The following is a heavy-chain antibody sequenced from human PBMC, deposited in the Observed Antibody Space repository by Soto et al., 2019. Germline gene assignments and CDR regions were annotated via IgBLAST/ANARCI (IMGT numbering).Heavy chain of an antibody. J-gene: IGHJ3*01. CDR2: IYPGDSDT. CDR3: XMPKYSSSDNDAF. CDR1: GYSFTSYC. V-gene: IGHV5-51*01. Sequence: EEARRISCKGSGYSFTSYCIGWGRQMPXKGLEWMGIIYPGDSDTRYSPSFQGQVTISADKSISTAYLQWSSLKASDTAMYYCXMPKYSSSDNDAF. D-gene: IGHD5-12*01.